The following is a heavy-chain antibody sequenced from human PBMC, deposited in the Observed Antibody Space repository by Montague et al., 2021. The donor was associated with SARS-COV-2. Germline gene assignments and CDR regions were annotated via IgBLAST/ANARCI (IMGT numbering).Heavy chain of an antibody. Sequence: SLRLSCAASGFTFSSYALHWVRQAPGKGLEWVADTSHEGSYKYYADSVKGRFTISRDNSKNTLYLDMNSLRAEDTALYYCARDLESTGYFDPYYYHGMDVWGQGTTVTVSS. CDR1: GFTFSSYA. J-gene: IGHJ6*02. V-gene: IGHV3-30*04. CDR2: TSHEGSYK. CDR3: ARDLESTGYFDPYYYHGMDV. D-gene: IGHD3-9*01.